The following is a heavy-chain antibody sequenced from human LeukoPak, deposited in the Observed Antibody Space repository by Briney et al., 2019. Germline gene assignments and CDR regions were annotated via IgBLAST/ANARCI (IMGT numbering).Heavy chain of an antibody. Sequence: SVKVSCKASGGTFSSYAISWVRQAPGQGLEWMGGIIPIFGTANYAQKFQGRVTITTDESTSTAYMELSSLRSEDTAVYYCARDNYAGANWFDPWGQGTPVTVSS. D-gene: IGHD1-7*01. CDR3: ARDNYAGANWFDP. J-gene: IGHJ5*02. CDR2: IIPIFGTA. V-gene: IGHV1-69*05. CDR1: GGTFSSYA.